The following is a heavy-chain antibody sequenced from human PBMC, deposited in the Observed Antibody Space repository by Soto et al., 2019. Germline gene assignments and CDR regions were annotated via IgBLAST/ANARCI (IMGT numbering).Heavy chain of an antibody. CDR1: GASMGTGGHY. CDR3: AGPRAFDY. J-gene: IGHJ4*02. CDR2: IYYSGYT. V-gene: IGHV4-31*03. Sequence: SETLSLTCTVSGASMGTGGHYYNWIRQVPWKGLEWIGYIYYSGYTHYSPSLRPRATISRDTSKNQFSLTMTSVTAADTGVYYCAGPRAFDYWGQGTLVTVSS.